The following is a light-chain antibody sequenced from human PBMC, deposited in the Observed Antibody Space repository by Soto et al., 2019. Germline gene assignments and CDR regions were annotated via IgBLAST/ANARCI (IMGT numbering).Light chain of an antibody. Sequence: DIQMTQFPLSLSASVGDRVTITCRASQTIRSHLNWYQQKPGEAPKIVIYATSTLQSGVPSRFSGSVSGTDFILTISSLQPEDFATYYCQQTYRTPITFGGGTKVDIK. CDR2: ATS. CDR1: QTIRSH. CDR3: QQTYRTPIT. V-gene: IGKV1-39*01. J-gene: IGKJ4*01.